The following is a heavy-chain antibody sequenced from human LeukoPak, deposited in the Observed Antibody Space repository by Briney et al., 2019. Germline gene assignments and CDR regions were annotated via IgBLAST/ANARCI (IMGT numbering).Heavy chain of an antibody. J-gene: IGHJ6*03. CDR3: ARAPFSHEYSSSSPFDYYYYYMDV. V-gene: IGHV1-46*01. CDR1: GYTFTNYY. Sequence: ASVKVSCKPSGYTFTNYYIHWVRQAPGQGLEWMGMINPTGGSTSYAQKFRGRVTITADKSTSTAYMELSSLRSEDTAVYYCARAPFSHEYSSSSPFDYYYYYMDVWGKGTTVTVSS. CDR2: INPTGGST. D-gene: IGHD6-6*01.